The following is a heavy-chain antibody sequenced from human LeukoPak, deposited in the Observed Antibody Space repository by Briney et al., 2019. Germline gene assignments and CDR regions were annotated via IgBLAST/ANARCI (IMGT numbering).Heavy chain of an antibody. J-gene: IGHJ3*02. V-gene: IGHV4-59*01. CDR1: GFTFSSYA. D-gene: IGHD1-26*01. Sequence: KTGGSLRLSCAASGFTFSSYAMAWIRQPPGKGLEWIGYIYYSGSTNYNPSLKSRVTISVDTSKNQFSLKLSSVTAADTAVYYCARVTEGSHDAFDIWGQGTMVTVSS. CDR3: ARVTEGSHDAFDI. CDR2: IYYSGST.